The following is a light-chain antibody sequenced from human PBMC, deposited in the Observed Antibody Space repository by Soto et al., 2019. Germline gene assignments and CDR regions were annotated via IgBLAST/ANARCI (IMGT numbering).Light chain of an antibody. J-gene: IGKJ2*01. CDR3: QHYGRSAYT. Sequence: EIVLTQSPGTLSLSPGERATLSCRASQSVSSNYLAWYQQKPGQAPRLLIYGASSRATGIPDRFSGSGSGTDFTLTISRLGPEDCAVYYCQHYGRSAYTFGQGTTLEIK. CDR1: QSVSSNY. CDR2: GAS. V-gene: IGKV3-20*01.